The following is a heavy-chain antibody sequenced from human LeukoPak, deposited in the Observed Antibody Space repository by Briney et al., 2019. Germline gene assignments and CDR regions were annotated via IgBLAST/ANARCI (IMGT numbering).Heavy chain of an antibody. D-gene: IGHD3-16*01. CDR3: ARLAPGGNFDL. J-gene: IGHJ2*01. V-gene: IGHV3-64*01. CDR1: GFTFSGYA. CDR2: ITNGGSKT. Sequence: PGGSLRLSCAASGFTFSGYAMHWVRQAPGKGLEYVSGITNGGSKTYYANSVKGRFTISRDNAKNTLFLQMGSLRAEDMAVYYCARLAPGGNFDLWGRGTLVAVSS.